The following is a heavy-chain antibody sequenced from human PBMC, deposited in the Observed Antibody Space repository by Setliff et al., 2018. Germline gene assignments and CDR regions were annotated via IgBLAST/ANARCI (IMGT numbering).Heavy chain of an antibody. J-gene: IGHJ6*03. CDR1: GFTFTTFY. V-gene: IGHV1-46*01. D-gene: IGHD5-18*01. CDR2: INPNGDRT. Sequence: GASVKVSCKTSGFTFTTFYIHWVRQAPGQGLEWVMMINPNGDRTTYAQKFQGRVTMTRDTSTSTVYMELSSLRSEDTAVYYCAREGVDTRSSTDYRYYMDVWGKGTTVTVSS. CDR3: AREGVDTRSSTDYRYYMDV.